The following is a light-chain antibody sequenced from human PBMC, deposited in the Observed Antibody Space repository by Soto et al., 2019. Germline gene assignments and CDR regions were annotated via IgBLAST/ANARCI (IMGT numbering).Light chain of an antibody. CDR1: QSVSSNY. CDR2: SAS. V-gene: IGKV3-20*01. CDR3: QQAGSSPLT. J-gene: IGKJ2*01. Sequence: EIVLTQSPGTLSLSPGERATLSCRASQSVSSNYLAWYQQKPGQAPRLLMYSASSRAAGIPDRFSGSGSGTDFTLTISRLEPEDFAVYSCQQAGSSPLTFGQGTKLEI.